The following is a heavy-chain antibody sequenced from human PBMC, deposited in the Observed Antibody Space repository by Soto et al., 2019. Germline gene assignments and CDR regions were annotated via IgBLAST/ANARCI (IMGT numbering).Heavy chain of an antibody. CDR1: GFTFSSSW. J-gene: IGHJ3*02. CDR2: IKQDGSEK. V-gene: IGHV3-7*01. Sequence: EVQLVESGGGLVQPGGSLRLSCAASGFTFSSSWMSWVRQAPGKGLEWVANIKQDGSEKYSVDSVKGRFTISRDNAKNSLYLQMNSLRAEDTAVYYGARVRPLLLWFGEAIDAFDIWGQGTMVTVSS. CDR3: ARVRPLLLWFGEAIDAFDI. D-gene: IGHD3-10*01.